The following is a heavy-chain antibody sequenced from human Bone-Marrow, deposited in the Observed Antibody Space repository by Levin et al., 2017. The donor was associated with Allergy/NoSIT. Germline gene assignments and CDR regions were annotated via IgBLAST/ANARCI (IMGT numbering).Heavy chain of an antibody. Sequence: ETLSLTCAASGFALSGFAMSWVRQAPGQGLGWVSAISDSGAHTYYADSVRGRFTISRDNSRNTLFLQMNTLGAEDTAVYYCAKSQGLSGRSFGDWGQGTLVTVSS. CDR1: GFALSGFA. CDR3: AKSQGLSGRSFGD. D-gene: IGHD1-26*01. CDR2: ISDSGAHT. V-gene: IGHV3-23*01. J-gene: IGHJ4*02.